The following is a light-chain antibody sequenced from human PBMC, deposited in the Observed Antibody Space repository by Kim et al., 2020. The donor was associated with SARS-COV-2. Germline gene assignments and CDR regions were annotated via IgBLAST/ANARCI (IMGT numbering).Light chain of an antibody. CDR3: SSYAGSNNLV. Sequence: GQSVSISCTGTSSAVGGYNYVSWYHQHPGKAPQLMIYEVSQRPSGVPDRFSGSKSGNTASLTVSGLQAEDEADYYCSSYAGSNNLVFGGGTQLTVL. J-gene: IGLJ2*01. CDR2: EVS. V-gene: IGLV2-8*01. CDR1: SSAVGGYNY.